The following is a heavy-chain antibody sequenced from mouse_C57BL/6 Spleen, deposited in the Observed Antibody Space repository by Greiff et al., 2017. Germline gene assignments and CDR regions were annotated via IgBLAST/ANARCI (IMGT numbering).Heavy chain of an antibody. V-gene: IGHV1-64*01. CDR3: ARDSNYFDY. CDR1: GYTFTSYW. D-gene: IGHD2-5*01. Sequence: QVQLQQPGAELVKPGASVKLSCKASGYTFTSYWMHWVKQRPGQGLEWLGMIHPNSGSTNYNEKFTSKATLTVDKSSSTAYMQLSSLTSEDSAIYDCARDSNYFDYWGQGTTLTVSS. CDR2: IHPNSGST. J-gene: IGHJ2*01.